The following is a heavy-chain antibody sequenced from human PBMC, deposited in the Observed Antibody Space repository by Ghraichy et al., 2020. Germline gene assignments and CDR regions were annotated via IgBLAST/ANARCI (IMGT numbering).Heavy chain of an antibody. CDR3: ARCIVSCREGFDP. D-gene: IGHD2-2*01. CDR1: GFTFRNYA. V-gene: IGHV3-23*01. CDR2: ISETSGGT. J-gene: IGHJ5*02. Sequence: GGSLRLSCAASGFTFRNYAMRWVRQAPGKGLEWVSSISETSGGTYYADSVKGRFTISRDNSKNTLQLQMSSLRAEDTAVYYCARCIVSCREGFDPWDQGTMVTVSS.